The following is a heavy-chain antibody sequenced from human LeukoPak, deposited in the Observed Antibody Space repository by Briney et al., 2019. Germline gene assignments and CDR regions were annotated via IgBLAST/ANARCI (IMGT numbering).Heavy chain of an antibody. Sequence: GGSLRLSCAASGFTFSNYAMSWVRQAPGKGLEWVSTISGSGGSTYYADSVKGRFTISRDTSKNTLYLQMNSLRAEDTAVYYCAREEWKSSAGSFDYWGQGTLVTVSS. V-gene: IGHV3-23*01. CDR3: AREEWKSSAGSFDY. CDR1: GFTFSNYA. CDR2: ISGSGGST. D-gene: IGHD6-13*01. J-gene: IGHJ4*02.